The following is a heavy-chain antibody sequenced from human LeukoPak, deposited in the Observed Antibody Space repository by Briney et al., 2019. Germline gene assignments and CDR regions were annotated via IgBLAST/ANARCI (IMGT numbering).Heavy chain of an antibody. J-gene: IGHJ4*02. CDR1: GFTFSSYW. CDR3: ARNSGSNPFDY. Sequence: GGSLRLSCATSGFTFSSYWLSWVRQAPGKGLEWVASIEQDGSQKYYVDSVRGRFTISRDNAKNSVYLQTNSLRVEDTAVYYCARNSGSNPFDYWGQGTLVTVSS. CDR2: IEQDGSQK. V-gene: IGHV3-7*01. D-gene: IGHD1-26*01.